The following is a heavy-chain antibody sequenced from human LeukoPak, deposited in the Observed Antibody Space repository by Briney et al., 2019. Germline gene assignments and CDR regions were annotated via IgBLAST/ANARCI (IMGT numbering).Heavy chain of an antibody. Sequence: SETLSLTCAVYGGSFSGYYWSWIRQPPGKGLEWIGYIYYSGSTNYNPSLKSRVTVSVDTSKNQFSLKLSSVTAADTAVYYCARAKQQLGAYYFDYWGQGTLVTVSS. J-gene: IGHJ4*02. CDR2: IYYSGST. D-gene: IGHD6-13*01. CDR3: ARAKQQLGAYYFDY. CDR1: GGSFSGYY. V-gene: IGHV4-59*01.